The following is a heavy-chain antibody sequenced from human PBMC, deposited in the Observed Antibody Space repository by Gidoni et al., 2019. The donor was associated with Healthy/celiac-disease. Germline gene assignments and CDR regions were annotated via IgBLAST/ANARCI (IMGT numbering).Heavy chain of an antibody. Sequence: QVQLVESGGGVVQPGRSLRLSCAASGFTFSSYGMHWVRQAPGKGLEWVAVISYDGSNKYYADSVKGRFTISRDNSKNTLYLQMNSLRAEDTAVYYCASRGYDWYWGQGTLVTVS. J-gene: IGHJ4*02. D-gene: IGHD5-12*01. CDR2: ISYDGSNK. CDR3: ASRGYDWY. CDR1: GFTFSSYG. V-gene: IGHV3-30*03.